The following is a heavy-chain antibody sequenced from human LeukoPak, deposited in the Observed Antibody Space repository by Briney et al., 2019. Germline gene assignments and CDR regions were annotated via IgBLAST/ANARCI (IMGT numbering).Heavy chain of an antibody. J-gene: IGHJ4*02. V-gene: IGHV1-46*01. Sequence: GGSLRLSCAASGFTFSSYAMHWVRQAPGQGLEWMGIIDPSGGSTNYAQRFQGRITMTRDTSTRTVYMELSSLRSEDTAIYYCASLGSGSSPIIDFDFWGQGSLVTVSS. CDR2: IDPSGGST. D-gene: IGHD3-10*01. CDR3: ASLGSGSSPIIDFDF. CDR1: GFTFSSYA.